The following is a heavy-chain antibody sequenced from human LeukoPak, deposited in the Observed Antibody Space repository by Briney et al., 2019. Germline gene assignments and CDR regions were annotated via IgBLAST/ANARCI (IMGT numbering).Heavy chain of an antibody. CDR1: GFTFSSYA. Sequence: PGGSLRLSCAASGFTFSSYAMSWVRQAPGKGLEWVSAISGSGTGTYYADSVKGRFTISRGNAKNTVYLQMNSLRAEDTAVYYCAKDRPASHGSGSFGDYWGQGTLVAVST. CDR2: ISGSGTGT. CDR3: AKDRPASHGSGSFGDY. D-gene: IGHD3-10*01. V-gene: IGHV3-23*01. J-gene: IGHJ4*02.